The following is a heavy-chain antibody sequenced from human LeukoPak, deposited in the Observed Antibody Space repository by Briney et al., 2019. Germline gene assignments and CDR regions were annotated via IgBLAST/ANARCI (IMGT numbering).Heavy chain of an antibody. Sequence: SETLSLTCTVSGDSINIYYWSWVRQPPGKGLEWIGYTSNAGNTNYNPSLKSRVTTSVDTSKSQFSLKLSSVTAADTAVYYCTRGPLGGGYTYFDYWGQGTLVTVSS. CDR2: TSNAGNT. V-gene: IGHV4-59*01. J-gene: IGHJ4*02. CDR3: TRGPLGGGYTYFDY. CDR1: GDSINIYY. D-gene: IGHD5-12*01.